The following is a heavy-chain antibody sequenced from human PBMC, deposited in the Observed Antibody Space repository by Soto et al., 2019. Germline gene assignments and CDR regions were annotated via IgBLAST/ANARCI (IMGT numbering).Heavy chain of an antibody. CDR1: GGSISSGGYY. J-gene: IGHJ4*02. CDR3: ARATYGPACDY. Sequence: SETLSLTCSVSGGSISSGGYYWSWIRQHPGKGLEWIGYIYNSGSTYYNPSLKSRVTISVDTSKNQFSLKLSSVTAADTAVYYCARATYGPACDYWGQGTLVTVSS. D-gene: IGHD2-2*01. V-gene: IGHV4-31*03. CDR2: IYNSGST.